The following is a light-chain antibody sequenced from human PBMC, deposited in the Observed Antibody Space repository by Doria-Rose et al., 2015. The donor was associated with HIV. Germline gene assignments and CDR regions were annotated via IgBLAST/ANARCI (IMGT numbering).Light chain of an antibody. J-gene: IGKJ3*01. V-gene: IGKV4-1*01. CDR3: QQYYGTPS. Sequence: DIRVTQSPESLGMSLGERATLNCKSNQSLLYASKNYLAWYQQMPGQPPKLLIDWASTRQSGVPARFSGSGSGTDFTLTISSLEAEDVAVYYCQQYYGTPSFGPGTTVDIK. CDR1: QSLLYASKNY. CDR2: WAS.